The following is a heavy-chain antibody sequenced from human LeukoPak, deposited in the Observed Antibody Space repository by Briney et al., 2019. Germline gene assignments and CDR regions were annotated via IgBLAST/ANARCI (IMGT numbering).Heavy chain of an antibody. V-gene: IGHV3-23*01. Sequence: GGSLRLSCAASGFTFSTFDMSWVRQAPGKGLQWVSTISGAGGTTLFADSVKGRFSISRDNSNNKVFLQMTILRVEDTAVYYCAKASDFDSSGFPIDVFDFWGQGLLVSVAS. CDR2: ISGAGGTT. D-gene: IGHD3-22*01. CDR1: GFTFSTFD. J-gene: IGHJ4*02. CDR3: AKASDFDSSGFPIDVFDF.